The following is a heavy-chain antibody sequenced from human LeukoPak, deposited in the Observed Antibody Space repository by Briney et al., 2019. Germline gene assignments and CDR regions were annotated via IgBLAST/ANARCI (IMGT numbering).Heavy chain of an antibody. D-gene: IGHD2-21*02. CDR2: IIPIFGTA. Sequence: SVKVSCKASGGTFSSYAFSWVRQAPGQGLEWMGGIIPIFGTANYAQKFQGRITITTDESTSTAYMELSSLRSEDTAVYYCARAHIVVVTTDYWGQGTLVTVSS. J-gene: IGHJ4*02. CDR3: ARAHIVVVTTDY. CDR1: GGTFSSYA. V-gene: IGHV1-69*05.